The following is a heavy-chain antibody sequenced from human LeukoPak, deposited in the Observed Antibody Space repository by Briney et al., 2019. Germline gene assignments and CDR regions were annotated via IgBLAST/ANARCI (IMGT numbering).Heavy chain of an antibody. D-gene: IGHD6-25*01. CDR2: IYTAGST. CDR3: AGGNTWPGLSY. V-gene: IGHV3-53*01. CDR1: GFIFSNYL. J-gene: IGHJ4*02. Sequence: GGSLRLSCAASGFIFSNYLMSWVRQAPGKGLELVSVIYTAGSTYNADSVKGRFTISRDKSKNTLYLQMNTLRAEDTAVYFCAGGNTWPGLSYWGQGNLLTVSS.